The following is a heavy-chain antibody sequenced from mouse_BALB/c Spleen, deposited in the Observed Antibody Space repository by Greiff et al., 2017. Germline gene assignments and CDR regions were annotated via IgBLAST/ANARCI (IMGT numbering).Heavy chain of an antibody. CDR2: ISYDGSN. CDR1: GYSIPSGYY. V-gene: IGHV3-6*02. Sequence: EVHLVESGPGLVKPSQSLSLTCSVTGYSIPSGYYWNWIRQFPGNKLEWMGYISYDGSNNYNPSLKNRISITRDTSKNQFFLKLNSVTTEDTATYYCAGGDYDDGSFFAYWGQGTLVTVSA. J-gene: IGHJ3*01. CDR3: AGGDYDDGSFFAY. D-gene: IGHD2-4*01.